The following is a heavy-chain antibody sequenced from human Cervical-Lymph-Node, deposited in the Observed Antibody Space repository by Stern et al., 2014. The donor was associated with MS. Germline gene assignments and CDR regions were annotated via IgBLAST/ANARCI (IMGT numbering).Heavy chain of an antibody. CDR2: ISGSGGST. V-gene: IGHV3-23*01. CDR1: GFTFSSYA. J-gene: IGHJ4*02. D-gene: IGHD6-19*01. Sequence: VQLMQSGGGLVQPGGSLRLSCAASGFTFSSYAMSWVRQAPGKGLEWVSGISGSGGSTYYTDSVKGRFTISRDNSKNTLYLQMNSLRAEDTAVYYCAKDRQWLVRYFDYWGQGTLVTVSS. CDR3: AKDRQWLVRYFDY.